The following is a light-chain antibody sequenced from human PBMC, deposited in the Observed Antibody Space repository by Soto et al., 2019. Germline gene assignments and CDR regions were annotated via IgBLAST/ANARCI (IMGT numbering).Light chain of an antibody. CDR2: ETS. Sequence: EIVLTQSPATLSLSPGERATLSCRASQSVSSYLAWYQQKPGQAPRLLIYETSNRATGIPARFGGSGSGTDFTLTISSLEPEDFAVYYCQQRTNWMYTFGQGTKLEIK. J-gene: IGKJ2*01. CDR1: QSVSSY. V-gene: IGKV3-11*01. CDR3: QQRTNWMYT.